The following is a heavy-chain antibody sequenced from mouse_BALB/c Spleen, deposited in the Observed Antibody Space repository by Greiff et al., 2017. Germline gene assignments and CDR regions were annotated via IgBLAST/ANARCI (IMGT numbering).Heavy chain of an antibody. CDR3: TRERDLYVRYAMDY. J-gene: IGHJ4*01. D-gene: IGHD1-1*01. Sequence: VQLQQSGTVLARPGASVKMSCKASGYSFTSYWMHWVKQRPGQGLEWIGAIYPGNSDTSYNQKFKGKAKLTAVTSASTAYMELSSLTNEDSAVYYCTRERDLYVRYAMDYWGQGTSVTVSS. CDR2: IYPGNSDT. V-gene: IGHV1-5*01. CDR1: GYSFTSYW.